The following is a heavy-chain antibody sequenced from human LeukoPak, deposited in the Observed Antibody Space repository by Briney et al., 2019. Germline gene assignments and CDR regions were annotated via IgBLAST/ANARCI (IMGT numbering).Heavy chain of an antibody. V-gene: IGHV4-34*01. CDR2: INHSGST. D-gene: IGHD3-10*01. J-gene: IGHJ4*02. CDR3: ARVYGSGSYYQDY. CDR1: GGSISGHY. Sequence: SETLSLTCTVSGGSISGHYWSWIRQPPGKGLEWIGEINHSGSTNYNPSLKSRVTISVDTSKNQFSLKLSSVTAADTAVYYCARVYGSGSYYQDYWGQGTLVTVSS.